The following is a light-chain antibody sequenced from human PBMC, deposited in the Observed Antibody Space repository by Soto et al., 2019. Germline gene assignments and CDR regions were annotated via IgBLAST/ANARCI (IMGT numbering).Light chain of an antibody. CDR1: SSDVGAYNY. Sequence: QSALTQPASVSGSPGQSITMSCTGTSSDVGAYNYVSWYQHHPGKAPKLIIYEVVNRPSGISNRFSGSKSGNTASLAISGLQAEDEADYYCSSYTDSNTVLFGGGTKVTVL. J-gene: IGLJ2*01. CDR3: SSYTDSNTVL. V-gene: IGLV2-14*01. CDR2: EVV.